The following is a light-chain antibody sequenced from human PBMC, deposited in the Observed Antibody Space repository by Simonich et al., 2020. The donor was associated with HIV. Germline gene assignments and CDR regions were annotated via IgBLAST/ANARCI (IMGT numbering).Light chain of an antibody. J-gene: IGKJ4*01. CDR1: QSISSN. Sequence: EIVMTQSPATLSVFPGERATLSCRASQSISSNLAWYQQRPGQAPRLLIYGASTRATGIPARFSGSGSGTEFTLTISSLQSEDFAVYYCQQYNNWPPWGTFGGGTKVEIK. CDR2: GAS. CDR3: QQYNNWPPWGT. V-gene: IGKV3-15*01.